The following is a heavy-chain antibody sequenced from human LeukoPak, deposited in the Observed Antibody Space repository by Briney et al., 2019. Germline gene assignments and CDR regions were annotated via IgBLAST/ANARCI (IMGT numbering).Heavy chain of an antibody. V-gene: IGHV1-46*01. D-gene: IGHD3-10*01. Sequence: ASVKVSCKASGYTFITYKMHWVRQAPGRGLEWVGIINPSDGDRRNAQKFQGRVTMTRDMSTSTVYMELSSLRSEDTAVCYCAKDGGSYSADYWGQGTLVTVSS. CDR1: GYTFITYK. CDR2: INPSDGDR. J-gene: IGHJ4*02. CDR3: AKDGGSYSADY.